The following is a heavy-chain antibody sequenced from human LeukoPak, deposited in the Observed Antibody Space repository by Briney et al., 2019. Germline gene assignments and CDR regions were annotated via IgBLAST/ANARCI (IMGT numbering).Heavy chain of an antibody. J-gene: IGHJ5*02. D-gene: IGHD6-19*01. Sequence: ASVKVSCKASVYTFTSYDINWVRQATGQGLEWMGWMNPNSGNTGYAQKFQGRVTMTRNTSISTAYMELSSLRSEDTAVYYCARGYSSGWYDIWFDPWGQGTLVTVSS. V-gene: IGHV1-8*01. CDR1: VYTFTSYD. CDR3: ARGYSSGWYDIWFDP. CDR2: MNPNSGNT.